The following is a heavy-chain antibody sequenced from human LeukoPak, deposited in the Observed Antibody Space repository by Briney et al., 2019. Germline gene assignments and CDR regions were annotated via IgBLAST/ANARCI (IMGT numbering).Heavy chain of an antibody. CDR1: GFTFSSYS. CDR3: ARPSGSTRADAFDI. V-gene: IGHV3-21*01. CDR2: ISSSSSSYI. Sequence: GGSLRLSCAASGFTFSSYSMNWVRQAPGKGLEWVSSISSSSSSYIYYADSVKGRFTISRDNAKNSLYLQMNSLRAEDTAVYYCARPSGSTRADAFDIWGQGTMVTVSS. J-gene: IGHJ3*02.